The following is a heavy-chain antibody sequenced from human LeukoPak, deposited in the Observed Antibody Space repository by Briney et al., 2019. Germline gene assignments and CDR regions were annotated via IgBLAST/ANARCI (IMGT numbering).Heavy chain of an antibody. Sequence: ASVKVSCKASGYAFTDYYMFWVRQAPGQGLESMGWISPNSGGTNYAQKFQGRVTMTRDTSMSTAYMELSRLTSDDTAVYYCARQVFSSYVFDYWGQGALVTVSS. CDR3: ARQVFSSYVFDY. CDR1: GYAFTDYY. CDR2: ISPNSGGT. V-gene: IGHV1-2*02. D-gene: IGHD6-6*01. J-gene: IGHJ4*02.